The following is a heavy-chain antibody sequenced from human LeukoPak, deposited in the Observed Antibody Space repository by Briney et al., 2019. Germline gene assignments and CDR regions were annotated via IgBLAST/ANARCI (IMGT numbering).Heavy chain of an antibody. J-gene: IGHJ4*02. V-gene: IGHV3-7*01. CDR1: GFTFSSYW. Sequence: GGSLRLSSAASGFTFSSYWMSWVRQAPGKGLEWVANIKQDGSEKYHVDSVKGRFTISRDNAKNSLYLQMDSLRAEDTAVYYCAREGRNYYDYWGQGTLVTVSS. D-gene: IGHD2-15*01. CDR3: AREGRNYYDY. CDR2: IKQDGSEK.